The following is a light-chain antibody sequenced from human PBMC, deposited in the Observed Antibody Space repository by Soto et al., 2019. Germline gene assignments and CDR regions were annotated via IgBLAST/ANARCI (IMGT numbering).Light chain of an antibody. CDR3: QHYNSYSEA. V-gene: IGKV1-5*03. J-gene: IGKJ1*01. CDR2: KAS. CDR1: QTISSW. Sequence: DIQMTQSPSTLSGSVGDRVTITCRARQTISSWLAWYQQKPGKAPKLLIYKASTLKSGVPSRFSGSGSGTEFTLTISSLQPDDLATYYCQHYNSYSEAFGQGTEVDMK.